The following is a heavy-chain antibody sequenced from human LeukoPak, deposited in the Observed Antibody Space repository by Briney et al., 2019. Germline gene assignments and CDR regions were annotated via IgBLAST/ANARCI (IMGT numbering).Heavy chain of an antibody. CDR3: AKDRDTMVRGAYYYYMDV. Sequence: GGSLRLSCAASGFTFSSYGMHWVRQAPGKGLEWVAFIRYDGSNKYYADSVKGRFTISRDNSKNTLYLQMNSLRAEDTAVYYCAKDRDTMVRGAYYYYMDVWGKGTTVTISS. J-gene: IGHJ6*03. CDR1: GFTFSSYG. CDR2: IRYDGSNK. V-gene: IGHV3-30*02. D-gene: IGHD3-10*01.